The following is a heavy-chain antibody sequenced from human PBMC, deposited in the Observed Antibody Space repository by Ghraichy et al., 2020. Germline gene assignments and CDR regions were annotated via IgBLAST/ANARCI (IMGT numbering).Heavy chain of an antibody. Sequence: SETLSLTCAVYGGSFSGYYWSWIRQPPGKGLEWIGEINHSGSTNYNPSLKSRVTISVDTSKNQFSLKLSSVTAADTAGYYCARGEWELRPYFQHWGQGALVTVSS. V-gene: IGHV4-34*01. CDR1: GGSFSGYY. CDR2: INHSGST. D-gene: IGHD1-26*01. J-gene: IGHJ1*01. CDR3: ARGEWELRPYFQH.